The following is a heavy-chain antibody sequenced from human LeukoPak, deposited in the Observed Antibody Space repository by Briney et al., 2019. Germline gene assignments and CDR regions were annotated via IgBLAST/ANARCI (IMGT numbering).Heavy chain of an antibody. V-gene: IGHV4-34*01. Sequence: PSETLSLTCAVYGGSFSGYYWSWIRQPPGKGLEWIGEINHSGSTNYNPSLKSRVTISVDTSKNQFSLKLSSVTAADTAVYYCARFEYSSSLAFDPWGQGTLVTVSS. CDR2: INHSGST. CDR3: ARFEYSSSLAFDP. D-gene: IGHD6-6*01. CDR1: GGSFSGYY. J-gene: IGHJ5*02.